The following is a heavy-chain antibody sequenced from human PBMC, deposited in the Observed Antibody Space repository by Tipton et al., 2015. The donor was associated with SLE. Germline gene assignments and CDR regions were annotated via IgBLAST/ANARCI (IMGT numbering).Heavy chain of an antibody. CDR2: IYTSGST. V-gene: IGHV4-4*08. CDR1: GGSISSYY. CDR3: ARHGGSHGGYLDY. D-gene: IGHD1-26*01. J-gene: IGHJ4*02. Sequence: TLSLTCTVSGGSISSYYWSWIRQPPGKGLEWIGYIYTSGSTNYNPSLKSRVTISVDTSKNQFSLKLSSVTAADTAVYYCARHGGSHGGYLDYWGQGTLVTVSS.